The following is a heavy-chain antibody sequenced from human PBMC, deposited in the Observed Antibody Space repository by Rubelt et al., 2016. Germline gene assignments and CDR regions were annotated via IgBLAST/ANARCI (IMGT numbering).Heavy chain of an antibody. V-gene: IGHV4-59*04. CDR1: GGSISGYY. D-gene: IGHD6-19*01. CDR3: ARPRGCRAGRGYLVF. J-gene: IGHJ4*02. Sequence: QVQLQESGPGLVKPSETLSLTCTVSGGSISGYYWSWIRQPPGKGLEWIAAIYSSGTTYYGPSLRSRVTISVDTSKNRISLNVNSGTAAETAGDYCARPRGCRAGRGYLVFGGEGTLVTVST. CDR2: IYSSGTT.